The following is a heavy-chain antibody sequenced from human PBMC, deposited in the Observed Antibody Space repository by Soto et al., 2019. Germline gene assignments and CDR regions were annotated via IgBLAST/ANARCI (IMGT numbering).Heavy chain of an antibody. Sequence: GGSLRLSCTVSGFAFNNYGINWVRQAPGKGLEWVSSISKSDYTYYSDSVKGRFTISRDNAKNSVSLQMNTLRVEDTAVYFCAREDSIIIPAVSDFWGQGXLVTVYS. CDR2: ISKSDYT. V-gene: IGHV3-21*01. CDR3: AREDSIIIPAVSDF. CDR1: GFAFNNYG. D-gene: IGHD2-2*01. J-gene: IGHJ4*02.